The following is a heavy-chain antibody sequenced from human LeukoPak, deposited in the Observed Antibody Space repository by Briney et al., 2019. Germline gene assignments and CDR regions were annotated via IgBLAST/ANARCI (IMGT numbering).Heavy chain of an antibody. Sequence: SETLFLTCAVYGGSFSGYYWSWIRQPPGKGLEWIGEINHSGSTNYNPSLKSRVTISVDTSKNQFSLKLSSVTTADTAVYYCARGGYRIRAKKFDYWGQGTLVTVSS. V-gene: IGHV4-34*01. D-gene: IGHD6-13*01. CDR1: GGSFSGYY. CDR2: INHSGST. CDR3: ARGGYRIRAKKFDY. J-gene: IGHJ4*02.